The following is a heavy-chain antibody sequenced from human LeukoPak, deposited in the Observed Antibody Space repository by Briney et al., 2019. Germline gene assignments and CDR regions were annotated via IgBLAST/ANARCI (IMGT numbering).Heavy chain of an antibody. Sequence: GGSLRLYCAASGFIFSSYAMSWVREAPGKGVEWVSANRGSGGSTYYADSVKGRFTISRDNSKNTLYLQMNSLRAEDTAVYYCAKDTPGTAAANYNWFDPWGQGTLVTVSS. J-gene: IGHJ5*02. D-gene: IGHD6-13*01. CDR1: GFIFSSYA. V-gene: IGHV3-23*01. CDR2: NRGSGGST. CDR3: AKDTPGTAAANYNWFDP.